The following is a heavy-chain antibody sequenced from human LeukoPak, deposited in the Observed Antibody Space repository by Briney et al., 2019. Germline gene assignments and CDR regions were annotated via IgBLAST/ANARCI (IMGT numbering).Heavy chain of an antibody. D-gene: IGHD1-26*01. J-gene: IGHJ3*02. CDR3: AKVASYGDDAFDI. V-gene: IGHV4-59*12. CDR2: IYFSGST. CDR1: GVSISSYY. Sequence: SETLSLTCDVSGVSISSYYWNWIRQPPGKGLEWIGHIYFSGSTKYNPSLKSRVTISVDTTKNLFSPKLNSVTAADTAVYYCAKVASYGDDAFDIWGQGTLVTVSS.